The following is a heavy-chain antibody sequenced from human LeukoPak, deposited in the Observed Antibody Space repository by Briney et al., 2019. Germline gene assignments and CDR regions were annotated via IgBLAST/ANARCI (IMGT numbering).Heavy chain of an antibody. V-gene: IGHV1-69*06. J-gene: IGHJ4*02. Sequence: SVKVSCKASGGTFSSYAISWVRQAPGQGLEWMGGIIPIFGTANYAQKFQGRVTMTEDTSTDTAYMELRNLRSDDTAVYFCASGEPDVLTGYLYFDDWGQGTLVTVSS. CDR2: IIPIFGTA. CDR3: ASGEPDVLTGYLYFDD. CDR1: GGTFSSYA. D-gene: IGHD3-9*01.